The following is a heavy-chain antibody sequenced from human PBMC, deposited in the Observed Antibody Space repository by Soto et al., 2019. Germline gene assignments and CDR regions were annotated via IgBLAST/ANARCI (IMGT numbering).Heavy chain of an antibody. CDR2: IKQDGSDK. V-gene: IGHV3-7*01. CDR1: GFTFSSYV. CDR3: ARNRDYAFDY. D-gene: IGHD4-17*01. Sequence: PGGSLRLSCAACGFTFSSYVMSWVRQAPGKGLEWVAIIKQDGSDKFYVDSVKGRFTISRDNAKNSLYLQMNSLRTEDAAVYYCARNRDYAFDYWGRGTLVTVSS. J-gene: IGHJ4*02.